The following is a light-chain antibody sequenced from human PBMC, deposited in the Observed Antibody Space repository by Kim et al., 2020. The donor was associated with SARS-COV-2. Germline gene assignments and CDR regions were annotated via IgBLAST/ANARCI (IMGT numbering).Light chain of an antibody. CDR1: QSLVHSDGNTY. CDR2: KVS. V-gene: IGKV2-30*02. J-gene: IGKJ2*01. Sequence: DVVMTQSPLSLPVTLGQPASISCRSSQSLVHSDGNTYLNWFQQRPGQSPRRLIYKVSNRDSGVPDRFSGSGSGTVFTLKISRVEADDVWVYYCMQGPHWPPYTFGQGTKLDI. CDR3: MQGPHWPPYT.